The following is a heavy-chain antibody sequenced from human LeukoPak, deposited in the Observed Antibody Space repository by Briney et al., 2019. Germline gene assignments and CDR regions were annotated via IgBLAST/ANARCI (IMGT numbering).Heavy chain of an antibody. CDR2: ISCDDSNK. Sequence: PGGSLRLSCGASGFTFSTYDMHWVRQAPGKGLEWVAVISCDDSNKYYADSVKGRFTISRDNSKNTLYLHMNSLRPEDTAVYYCARDGIVGIPDYFDYWGQGTLVTVSS. CDR1: GFTFSTYD. CDR3: ARDGIVGIPDYFDY. J-gene: IGHJ4*02. D-gene: IGHD1-26*01. V-gene: IGHV3-30-3*01.